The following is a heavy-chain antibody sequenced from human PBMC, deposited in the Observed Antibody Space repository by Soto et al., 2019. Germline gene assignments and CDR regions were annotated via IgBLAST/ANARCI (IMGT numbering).Heavy chain of an antibody. CDR2: IYYSGST. CDR3: ARAVTIFGVVIMGGGDAFDI. D-gene: IGHD3-3*01. J-gene: IGHJ3*02. V-gene: IGHV4-59*08. CDR1: GGSISIYY. Sequence: SETLSLACTASGGSISIYYWSWIRQPPGKGLEWIGYIYYSGSTNYNPSLKSRVTISVDTSKNQFSLKLSSVTAADTAVYYCARAVTIFGVVIMGGGDAFDIWGQGTMVTVSS.